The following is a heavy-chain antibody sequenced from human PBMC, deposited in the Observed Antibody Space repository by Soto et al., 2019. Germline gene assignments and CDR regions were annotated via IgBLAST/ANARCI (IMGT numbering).Heavy chain of an antibody. CDR2: IYYSWST. CDR3: ARDSHRGYYFDY. CDR1: GGSISSGGYS. V-gene: IGHV4-61*08. J-gene: IGHJ4*02. D-gene: IGHD3-10*01. Sequence: SETLSLTCAVSGGSISSGGYSWSWIRQPPGKGLEWIGYIYYSWSTNYNPSLKSRVTISVDTSKNQFSLKLSSVTAADTAVYYCARDSHRGYYFDYWGQGTLVTVSS.